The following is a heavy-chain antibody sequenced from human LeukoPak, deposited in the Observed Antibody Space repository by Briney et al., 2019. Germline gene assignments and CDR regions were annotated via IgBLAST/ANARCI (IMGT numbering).Heavy chain of an antibody. D-gene: IGHD2-2*01. CDR2: IIPIFGTA. CDR1: GGTFSSYA. J-gene: IGHJ6*03. CDR3: ARDFSCSSTSCHYYYYYYMDV. V-gene: IGHV1-69*05. Sequence: SVKVSCKASGGTFSSYAISWVRQAPGQGLEWMGRIIPIFGTANYAQKFQGRVTITTDESISTAYMELSRLRSDDTAVYYCARDFSCSSTSCHYYYYYYMDVWGKGTTVTVSS.